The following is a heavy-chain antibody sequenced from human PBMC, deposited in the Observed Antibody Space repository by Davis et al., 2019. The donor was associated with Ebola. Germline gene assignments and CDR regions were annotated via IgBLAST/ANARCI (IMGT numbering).Heavy chain of an antibody. J-gene: IGHJ6*02. D-gene: IGHD2-2*01. CDR1: GYTFTSYG. CDR2: INPIFGTA. CDR3: AREERSTPYYYYGMDV. Sequence: AASVKVSCKASGYTFTSYGISWVRQAPGQGLEWMGGINPIFGTANYAQKFQGRVTITADESTSTAYMELSSLRSEDTAVYYCAREERSTPYYYYGMDVWGQGTTVTVSS. V-gene: IGHV1-69*13.